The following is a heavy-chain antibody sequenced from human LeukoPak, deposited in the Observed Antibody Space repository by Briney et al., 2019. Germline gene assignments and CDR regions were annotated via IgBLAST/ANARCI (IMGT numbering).Heavy chain of an antibody. D-gene: IGHD5-12*01. CDR1: GGSISSGSYY. CDR2: IYTSGST. J-gene: IGHJ6*02. V-gene: IGHV4-61*02. CDR3: ARSLGVTITQYGMDV. Sequence: SETLSLTCTVSGGSISSGSYYWRWIRQHAGKGLEWIVRIYTSGSTNYNPSLKSRVTISVDTSKNQFSLKLSSVTAADTAVYYCARSLGVTITQYGMDVWGQGTTVTVSS.